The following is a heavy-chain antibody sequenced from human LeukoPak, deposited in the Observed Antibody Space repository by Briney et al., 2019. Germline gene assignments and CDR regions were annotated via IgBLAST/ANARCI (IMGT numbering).Heavy chain of an antibody. CDR2: IYNSKTT. V-gene: IGHV4-59*08. CDR3: ARQGGYASPFDY. J-gene: IGHJ4*02. Sequence: SETLSLTCTVSGGSISSYYWSWIRQPPGKGLEWIGNIYNSKTTNYNPSLKSRVTTSVDSSKKQFSPKLISVTAADTAVYYCARQGGYASPFDYWGQGTLVTVSS. D-gene: IGHD5-12*01. CDR1: GGSISSYY.